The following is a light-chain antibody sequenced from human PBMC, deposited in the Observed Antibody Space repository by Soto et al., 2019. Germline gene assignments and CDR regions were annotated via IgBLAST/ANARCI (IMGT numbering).Light chain of an antibody. CDR2: DAY. V-gene: IGKV3-20*01. CDR3: QQYGRSPLT. CDR1: QSVSSSY. J-gene: IGKJ4*01. Sequence: EIVLTQSPGTLSLSPGERATLSCRASQSVSSSYLGWYQQKPGQAPRLLIYDAYSRATGIADRFSGSGSGTDFTLTISRLEPEDFAVYYCQQYGRSPLTFGGGTKVEIK.